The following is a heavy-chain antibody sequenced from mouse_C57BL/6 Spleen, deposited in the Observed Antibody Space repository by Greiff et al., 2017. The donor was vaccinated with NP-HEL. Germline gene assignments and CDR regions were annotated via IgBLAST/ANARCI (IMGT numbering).Heavy chain of an antibody. Sequence: QVQLQRSGPELVKPGASVKISCKASGYSFTSYYIHWVKQRPGQGLEWIGWIYPGSGNTKYNEKFKGKATLTADTSSSTAYMQLSSLTSEDSAVYYCARGGYGYPFDYWGQGTTLTVSS. D-gene: IGHD2-2*01. CDR2: IYPGSGNT. CDR3: ARGGYGYPFDY. V-gene: IGHV1-66*01. J-gene: IGHJ2*01. CDR1: GYSFTSYY.